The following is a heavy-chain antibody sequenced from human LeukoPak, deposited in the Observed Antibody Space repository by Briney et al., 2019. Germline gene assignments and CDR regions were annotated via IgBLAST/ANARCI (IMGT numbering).Heavy chain of an antibody. J-gene: IGHJ4*02. CDR2: IYYSGST. D-gene: IGHD5-24*01. CDR3: ARGGGSRDGYNFDY. Sequence: SETLSLTCTVSGGSISSYYWSWIRQPPEKGLEWIGYIYYSGSTNYNPSLKSRVTISLDTSKNQFSLKLSSVTAADTAVYYCARGGGSRDGYNFDYWGQGTLVTVSS. CDR1: GGSISSYY. V-gene: IGHV4-59*01.